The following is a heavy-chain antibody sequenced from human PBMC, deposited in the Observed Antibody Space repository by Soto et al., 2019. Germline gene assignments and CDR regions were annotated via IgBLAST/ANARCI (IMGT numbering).Heavy chain of an antibody. Sequence: ASVKVSCKASGYTFTSYDINWVRQATGQGLEWMGWMNPNSGNTGYAQKFQGRVTMTRNTSISTAYMKLSSLRSEDTALYYCARGSKSTYGSGSSVFDYWGQGTLVTAPQ. J-gene: IGHJ4*02. CDR2: MNPNSGNT. D-gene: IGHD3-10*01. CDR3: ARGSKSTYGSGSSVFDY. V-gene: IGHV1-8*01. CDR1: GYTFTSYD.